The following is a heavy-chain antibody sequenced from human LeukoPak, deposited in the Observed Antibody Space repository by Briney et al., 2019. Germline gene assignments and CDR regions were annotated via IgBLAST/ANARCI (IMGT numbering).Heavy chain of an antibody. CDR2: INPSGGST. J-gene: IGHJ4*02. V-gene: IGHV1-46*01. D-gene: IGHD4-23*01. CDR1: GYTFTNHY. CDR3: ARGRWGATFSLDY. Sequence: ASVKVSCEASGYTFTNHYMHWVRQAPGQGLEWMGMINPSGGSTSYPQKFQGRFTMTRDTSTTTVHMELSSLTLEDTAVYYCARGRWGATFSLDYWGQGSLVTVSS.